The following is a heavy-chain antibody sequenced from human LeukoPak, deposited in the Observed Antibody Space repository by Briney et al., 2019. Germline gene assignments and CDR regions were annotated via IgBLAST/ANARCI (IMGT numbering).Heavy chain of an antibody. CDR3: ARGESSGYYCFDY. V-gene: IGHV3-30-3*01. Sequence: GGSLRLSCAASGFTFSSYAMHWVRQAPGKGLEWVAVISYDGSNKYYADSVKGRFTISRDNSKNTLYLQMNSLRAEDTAVYYCARGESSGYYCFDYWGQGTLVTVSS. CDR2: ISYDGSNK. D-gene: IGHD3-22*01. J-gene: IGHJ4*02. CDR1: GFTFSSYA.